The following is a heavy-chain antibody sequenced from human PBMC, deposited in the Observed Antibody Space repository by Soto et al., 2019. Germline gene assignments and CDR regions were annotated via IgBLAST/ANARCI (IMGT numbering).Heavy chain of an antibody. CDR3: ARESIAVAPVVY. CDR1: GYTFTSYA. CDR2: INAGNGNT. D-gene: IGHD6-19*01. Sequence: ASVKVSCKASGYTFTSYAMHWVRQAPGQRLEWMGWINAGNGNTKYSQKFQGRVTITRDTSASTAYMELSSLRSEDTAVYYCARESIAVAPVVYWGQGTLVTVSS. V-gene: IGHV1-3*01. J-gene: IGHJ4*02.